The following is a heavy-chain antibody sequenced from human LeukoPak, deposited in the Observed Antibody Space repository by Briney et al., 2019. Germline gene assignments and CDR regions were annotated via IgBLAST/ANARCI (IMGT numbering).Heavy chain of an antibody. Sequence: SETLTLTCTVSGGSISSSSYYWGWMRQPPGKGLEWIGSIYYSGSTYYNPSLKSRVTISVDTSKNQFSLKLSSVTAADTAVYYCARQTRKRIAAAVGQFDPWGQGTLVTVSS. J-gene: IGHJ5*02. D-gene: IGHD6-13*01. CDR3: ARQTRKRIAAAVGQFDP. V-gene: IGHV4-39*01. CDR2: IYYSGST. CDR1: GGSISSSSYY.